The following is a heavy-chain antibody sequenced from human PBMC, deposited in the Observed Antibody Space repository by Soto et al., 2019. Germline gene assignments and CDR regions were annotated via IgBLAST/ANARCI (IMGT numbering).Heavy chain of an antibody. CDR1: GYTFTSYY. D-gene: IGHD3-22*01. CDR2: INPSGGST. Sequence: ASVKVSCKASGYTFTSYYMHWVRQDPGQGLEWMGIINPSGGSTSYAQKFQGRVTMTRDTSTSTVYMELSSLRSEDTAVYYCARDTYYYDSSGYYSFDPWGQGTLVTVSS. CDR3: ARDTYYYDSSGYYSFDP. V-gene: IGHV1-46*01. J-gene: IGHJ5*02.